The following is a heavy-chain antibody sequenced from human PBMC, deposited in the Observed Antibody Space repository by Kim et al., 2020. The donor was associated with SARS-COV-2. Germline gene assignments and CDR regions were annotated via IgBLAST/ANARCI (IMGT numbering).Heavy chain of an antibody. V-gene: IGHV1-2*04. CDR3: ARERYSSSWYPPYYYYGMDV. Sequence: ASVKVSCKASGYTFTGYYMHWVRQAPGQGLEWMGWINPNSGGTNYAQKFQGWVTMTRDTSISTAYMELSRLRSDDTAVYYCARERYSSSWYPPYYYYGMDVWGQGTTVTVSS. J-gene: IGHJ6*02. CDR1: GYTFTGYY. D-gene: IGHD6-13*01. CDR2: INPNSGGT.